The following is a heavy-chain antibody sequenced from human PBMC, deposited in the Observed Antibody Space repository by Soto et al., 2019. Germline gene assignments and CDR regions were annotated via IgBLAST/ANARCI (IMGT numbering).Heavy chain of an antibody. CDR3: AKERGSCSGDSCYTTPLGY. J-gene: IGHJ4*02. D-gene: IGHD2-15*01. CDR1: GFTFSSYA. Sequence: EVQLLESGGGLVQPGGSLRLSCAASGFTFSSYAMSWVRQAPGKGLEWVSAISGSGGSTYYADSVKGRFTISRDKSKNTLYLQMNSLRAEDTAVYYCAKERGSCSGDSCYTTPLGYWGQGTLVTVSS. CDR2: ISGSGGST. V-gene: IGHV3-23*01.